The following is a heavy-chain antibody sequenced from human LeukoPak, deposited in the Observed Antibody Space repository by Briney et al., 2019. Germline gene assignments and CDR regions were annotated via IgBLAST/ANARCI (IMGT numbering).Heavy chain of an antibody. CDR3: ARAITAAASNWFDP. CDR2: ISAYNGNT. D-gene: IGHD6-13*01. Sequence: GASVKVSCKASGYTCTSYGISWVRQAPGQGLEWMGWISAYNGNTNYAQKLQGRVTMTTDTSTSTAYMELRSLRSDDTAVYYCARAITAAASNWFDPWGQGTLVTVSS. J-gene: IGHJ5*02. V-gene: IGHV1-18*01. CDR1: GYTCTSYG.